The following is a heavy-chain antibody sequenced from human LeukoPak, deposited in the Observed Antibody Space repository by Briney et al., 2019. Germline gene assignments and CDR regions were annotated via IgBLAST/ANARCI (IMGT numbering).Heavy chain of an antibody. V-gene: IGHV4-4*07. CDR1: GGSLRGYY. Sequence: PSGTLSLTCAVSGGSLRGYYWSWVRQPAGKGLEWVGRIYTTGPTVYNPSLKTRHTITIDTSKNQFSLRLSSVIDADTAGYYCARQGYTASYYFLDYWSQGTLVTVSS. J-gene: IGHJ4*02. CDR2: IYTTGPT. CDR3: ARQGYTASYYFLDY. D-gene: IGHD1-26*01.